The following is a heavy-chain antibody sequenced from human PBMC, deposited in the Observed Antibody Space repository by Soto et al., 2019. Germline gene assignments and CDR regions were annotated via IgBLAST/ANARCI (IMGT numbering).Heavy chain of an antibody. CDR2: ISAYNGNT. J-gene: IGHJ6*02. Sequence: ASVKVSCKASGYTFTSYGISWVRQAPGQGLEWMGWISAYNGNTNYAQKLQGRVTMTTDTSTSTAYMELRSLRSDDTAVYYCARGVVVVEPMYYYYGMDVWGQGTTVTVSS. V-gene: IGHV1-18*01. CDR1: GYTFTSYG. CDR3: ARGVVVVEPMYYYYGMDV. D-gene: IGHD2-15*01.